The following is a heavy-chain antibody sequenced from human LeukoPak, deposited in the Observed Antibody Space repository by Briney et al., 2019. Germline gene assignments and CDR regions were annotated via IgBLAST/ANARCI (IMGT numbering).Heavy chain of an antibody. CDR2: IRYDGSNK. CDR1: GFTFSSYG. CDR3: AKDRAEVRGVINYYMDV. V-gene: IGHV3-30*02. D-gene: IGHD3-10*01. Sequence: GRSLRLSCAASGFTFSSYGMHWVRQAPGKGLEWVAFIRYDGSNKYYADSVKGRFTISRDNSKNTLYLQMNSLRAEDTAVYYCAKDRAEVRGVINYYMDVWGKGTTVTISS. J-gene: IGHJ6*03.